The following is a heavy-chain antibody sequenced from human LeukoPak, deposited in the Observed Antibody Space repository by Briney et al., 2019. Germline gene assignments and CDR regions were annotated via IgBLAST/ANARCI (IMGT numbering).Heavy chain of an antibody. D-gene: IGHD2-2*02. J-gene: IGHJ5*02. Sequence: ASVKVSCKASGYTFTGYYMHWVRQAPGQGLEWMGWINPNSGGTIYAQKFQGRVTMTRDTSISTAYMELSRLRSDDTAVYYCARDGVVPAAIPGDNWFDPWGQGTLVTVSS. V-gene: IGHV1-2*02. CDR2: INPNSGGT. CDR1: GYTFTGYY. CDR3: ARDGVVPAAIPGDNWFDP.